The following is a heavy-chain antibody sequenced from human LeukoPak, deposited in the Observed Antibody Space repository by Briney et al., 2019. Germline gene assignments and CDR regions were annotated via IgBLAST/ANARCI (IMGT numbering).Heavy chain of an antibody. CDR3: ATIRTDVVVITYFDY. V-gene: IGHV4-38-2*01. CDR1: GYSISSGYY. CDR2: IYHSGST. D-gene: IGHD3-22*01. Sequence: SETLSLTCAVSGYSISSGYYWGWIRQPPGKGLEWIGSIYHSGSTYYNPSLKSRVTISVDTSKNQFSLKLSSVTAADTAVYYCATIRTDVVVITYFDYWGQGTLVTASS. J-gene: IGHJ4*02.